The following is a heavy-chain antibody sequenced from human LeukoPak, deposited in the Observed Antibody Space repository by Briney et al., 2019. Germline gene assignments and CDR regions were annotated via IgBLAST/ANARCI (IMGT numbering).Heavy chain of an antibody. CDR2: INPNSGGT. V-gene: IGHV1-2*02. J-gene: IGHJ1*01. CDR1: GYTFTGYY. D-gene: IGHD2-15*01. CDR3: ARDQGGYCSGGSCYSSFQH. Sequence: ASVKVSCKASGYTFTGYYMHWVRQAPGQGLEWMGWINPNSGGTNYAQKFQGRVTMTRDTSISTAYMELSRLRSEDTAVYYCARDQGGYCSGGSCYSSFQHWGQGTLVTVSS.